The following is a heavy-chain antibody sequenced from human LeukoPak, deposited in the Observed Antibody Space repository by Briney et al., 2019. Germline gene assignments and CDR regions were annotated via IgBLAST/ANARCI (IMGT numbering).Heavy chain of an antibody. D-gene: IGHD3-16*01. V-gene: IGHV3-11*04. J-gene: IGHJ4*02. CDR3: ASRSRWGLGRPY. CDR2: ISSSGSTI. CDR1: GFTFSDYY. Sequence: GGSLRLSCAASGFTFSDYYMSWIRQAPGKGLEWVSYISSSGSTIYYADSVKGRCTISRDNAKNSLYLQMNSLRAEDTAVYYCASRSRWGLGRPYWGQGTLVTVSS.